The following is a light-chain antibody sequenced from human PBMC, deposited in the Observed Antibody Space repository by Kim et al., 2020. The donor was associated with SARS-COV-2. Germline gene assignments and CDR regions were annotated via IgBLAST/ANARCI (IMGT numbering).Light chain of an antibody. J-gene: IGKJ1*01. CDR2: AAS. V-gene: IGKV1-39*01. CDR3: QQTYSSPPT. CDR1: QTINSK. Sequence: DIQMTQSPSSLSASVGDRVTITCRASQTINSKLNWYQQKPGKAPKLLFYAASSLQSGVPSSFSGSESGTEFTLTISSLQPEDFATYYCQQTYSSPPTFGQGTKVDIK.